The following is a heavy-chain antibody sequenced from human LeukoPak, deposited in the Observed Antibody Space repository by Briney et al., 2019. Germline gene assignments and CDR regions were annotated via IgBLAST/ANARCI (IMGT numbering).Heavy chain of an antibody. V-gene: IGHV1-18*01. D-gene: IGHD3-16*02. CDR2: ISAYNGNT. CDR1: GYTFTSYG. J-gene: IGHJ6*03. CDR3: AREAWNYDYVWGSYRQVIYYYYMDV. Sequence: ASVKVSCKATGYTFTSYGISWVRQAPGQGLEWMGWISAYNGNTNYAQKLQGRVTMTTDTSTSTAYMELRSLRSDDTAVYYCAREAWNYDYVWGSYRQVIYYYYMDVWGKGTTVTISS.